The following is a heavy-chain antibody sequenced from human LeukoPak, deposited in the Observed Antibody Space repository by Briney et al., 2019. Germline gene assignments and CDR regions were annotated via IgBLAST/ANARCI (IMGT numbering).Heavy chain of an antibody. J-gene: IGHJ6*02. D-gene: IGHD3-10*01. Sequence: GGSLRLSCAASGFTFSSYAMSWVRQAPGKGLEWVSAISGSGGSTYYIDSVKGRFTISRDNSKNTVYLEMSSLGAEDTAVYYCAKRSRRLTIVRGVPREDVWGQGTTVTVSS. CDR3: AKRSRRLTIVRGVPREDV. CDR2: ISGSGGST. CDR1: GFTFSSYA. V-gene: IGHV3-23*01.